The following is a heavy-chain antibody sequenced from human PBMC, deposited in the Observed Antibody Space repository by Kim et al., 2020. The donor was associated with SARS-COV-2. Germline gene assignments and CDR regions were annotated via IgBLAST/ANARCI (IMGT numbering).Heavy chain of an antibody. CDR1: GGSISSYY. CDR3: ARAPFTSTWFLYYFDS. CDR2: IYYSGST. J-gene: IGHJ4*02. D-gene: IGHD6-13*01. Sequence: SETLSLTCTVSGGSISSYYWSWIRQPPGKGLEYIGYIYYSGSTNYNPSLKSRVTISVDTSKNQFSLKLSSVTAADTAVYYCARAPFTSTWFLYYFDSWGQGTLVTVSS. V-gene: IGHV4-59*01.